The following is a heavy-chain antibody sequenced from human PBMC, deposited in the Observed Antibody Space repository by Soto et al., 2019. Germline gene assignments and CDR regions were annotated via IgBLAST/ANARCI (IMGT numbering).Heavy chain of an antibody. J-gene: IGHJ3*02. CDR1: GGTFSSYA. Sequence: GASVKVSCKASGGTFSSYAISWVRQAPGQGLEWMGGIIPIFGTANYAQKFQGRVTITADESTSTAYMELSSLRSEDTAVYYCASHPSMVRGVIRHDAFDIWGQGTMVTVSS. CDR2: IIPIFGTA. CDR3: ASHPSMVRGVIRHDAFDI. D-gene: IGHD3-10*01. V-gene: IGHV1-69*13.